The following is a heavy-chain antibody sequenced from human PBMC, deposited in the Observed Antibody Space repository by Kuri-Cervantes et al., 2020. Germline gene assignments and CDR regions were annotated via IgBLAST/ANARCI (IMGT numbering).Heavy chain of an antibody. J-gene: IGHJ4*02. CDR3: AREIAAAGYYFDY. Sequence: ASVKVSCKASGYTFTGYYIHWVRQAPGQGLEWMGWINPNSGGTNYAQKLQGRVTMTTDTSTSTAYMELRSLRSDDTAVYYCAREIAAAGYYFDYWGQGTLVTVSS. CDR2: INPNSGGT. V-gene: IGHV1-2*02. CDR1: GYTFTGYY. D-gene: IGHD6-13*01.